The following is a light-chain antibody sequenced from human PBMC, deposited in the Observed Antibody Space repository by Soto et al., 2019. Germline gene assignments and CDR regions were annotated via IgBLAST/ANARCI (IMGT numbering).Light chain of an antibody. J-gene: IGKJ4*01. CDR2: AAS. CDR1: QSVITY. Sequence: EIVLTQSPATLSLSPGERATLSCRASQSVITYLAWYQQRPGQAPRPLIYAASRRATGTPDRFSGSGSGTDFTLTISRLEPEDFAVYYCQQYGSSELTFGGGTKVDIK. CDR3: QQYGSSELT. V-gene: IGKV3-20*01.